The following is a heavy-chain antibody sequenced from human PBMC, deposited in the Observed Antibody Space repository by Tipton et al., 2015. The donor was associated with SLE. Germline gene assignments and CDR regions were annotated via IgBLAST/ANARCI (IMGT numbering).Heavy chain of an antibody. D-gene: IGHD4-17*01. CDR1: DGSIRGTNYY. Sequence: TLSLTCTVSDGSIRGTNYYWGWIRQPPGKGLEWIGSIFYTGSTYYNPSLKSRVTISGDTSKNQFSLRLSSVTAADTAVYYCAGGELRYGDSDVYYWGQGSLVTASS. V-gene: IGHV4-39*07. J-gene: IGHJ4*02. CDR2: IFYTGST. CDR3: AGGELRYGDSDVYY.